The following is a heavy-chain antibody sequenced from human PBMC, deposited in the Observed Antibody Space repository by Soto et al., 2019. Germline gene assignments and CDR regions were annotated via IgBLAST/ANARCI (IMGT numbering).Heavy chain of an antibody. D-gene: IGHD6-13*01. J-gene: IGHJ4*02. V-gene: IGHV3-23*01. CDR2: ISGSGGST. CDR3: AYGSPPFDY. Sequence: GGSLRLSCAASGCTFSSYGMSWVRQAPGKGLEWVSAISGSGGSTYYADSVKGRFTISRDNSKNTLYLQMNSLRAEDTAVYYWAYGSPPFDYGGRGTWVTVSS. CDR1: GCTFSSYG.